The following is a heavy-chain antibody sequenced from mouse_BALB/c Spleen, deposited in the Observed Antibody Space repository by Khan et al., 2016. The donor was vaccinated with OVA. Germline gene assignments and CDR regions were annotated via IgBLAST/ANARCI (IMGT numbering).Heavy chain of an antibody. CDR2: IDPYNGGT. CDR1: GYSFTDYN. CDR3: ARMEEYGNLYWYFDV. J-gene: IGHJ1*01. D-gene: IGHD2-10*02. V-gene: IGHV1S135*01. Sequence: VQLQQSGPELVKPGASVKVSCKASGYSFTDYNMYWVKQSHEKSLEWIGYIDPYNGGTSYNQKFKGKATLTVDKSSSTAFMHLNSLTSEDSAVYYCARMEEYGNLYWYFDVRGAGTTVTVSS.